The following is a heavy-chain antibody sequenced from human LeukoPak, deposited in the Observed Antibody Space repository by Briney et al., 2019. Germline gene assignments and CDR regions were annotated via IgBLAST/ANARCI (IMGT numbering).Heavy chain of an antibody. D-gene: IGHD3-16*01. CDR2: SKRKSMGYTT. V-gene: IGHV3-72*01. CDR3: ARDGGQSGNTAFDI. J-gene: IGHJ3*02. Sequence: GGSLRLSCTGSGLTLSDHFIAWVRPGPGKGLEWVGRSKRKSMGYTTQCAASVKGRFTLSRDDSQNSLYLQMNSLETEDTAVYFCARDGGQSGNTAFDIWGQGAMVTVSS. CDR1: GLTLSDHF.